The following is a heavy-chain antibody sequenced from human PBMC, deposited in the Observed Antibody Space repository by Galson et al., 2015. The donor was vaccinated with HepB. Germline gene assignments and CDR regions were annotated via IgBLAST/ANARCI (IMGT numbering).Heavy chain of an antibody. V-gene: IGHV3-48*01. D-gene: IGHD6-19*01. CDR1: GFTFSSYS. CDR3: AREGYSSGRGWFDP. J-gene: IGHJ5*02. Sequence: SLRLSCAASGFTFSSYSMNWVRQAPGKGLEWVSYISSSSSTIYYADSVKGRFTISRDNAKNSLYLQMNSLRAEDTAVYYCAREGYSSGRGWFDPWGQGTLVTVSS. CDR2: ISSSSSTI.